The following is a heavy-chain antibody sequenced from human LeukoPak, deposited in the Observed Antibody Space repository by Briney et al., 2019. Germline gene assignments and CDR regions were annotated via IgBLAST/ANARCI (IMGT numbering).Heavy chain of an antibody. CDR1: GFTFSSYA. CDR3: ARASYYDILTGYQTHTYYFDY. Sequence: GGSLRLSCAASGFTFSSYAMSWVRQASGKGLEWVSSISSRSSDIYYAASVKGRFTISRDNARNSLYLQMSSLRAEDTAVYYCARASYYDILTGYQTHTYYFDYWGQGTLVTVSS. D-gene: IGHD3-9*01. V-gene: IGHV3-21*01. CDR2: ISSRSSDI. J-gene: IGHJ4*02.